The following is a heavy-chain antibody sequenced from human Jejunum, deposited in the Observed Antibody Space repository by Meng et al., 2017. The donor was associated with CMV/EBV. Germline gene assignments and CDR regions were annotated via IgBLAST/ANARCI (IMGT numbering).Heavy chain of an antibody. J-gene: IGHJ4*02. D-gene: IGHD4-17*01. V-gene: IGHV3-53*01. CDR2: IYSGGTS. CDR3: ATGLGEDGDYTGDF. Sequence: SGLPVSSTYLSWVRQAPGKGLEWVSVIYSGGTSYHADSVKGRFTISRDNSKNTVFLQMNSLRAEDTAVYYCATGLGEDGDYTGDFWGQGTLVTVSS. CDR1: GLPVSSTY.